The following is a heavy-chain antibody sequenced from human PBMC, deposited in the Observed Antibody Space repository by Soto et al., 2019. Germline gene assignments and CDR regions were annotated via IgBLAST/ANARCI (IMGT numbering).Heavy chain of an antibody. V-gene: IGHV3-23*01. CDR3: ARGGPYGSSGY. Sequence: VGPLRLSCAASGFTFSSNAMSWVRQAPGKGLEWVSAISGSGGTTYSADSVRGRFTISRDNSKNTLNLQIKSLRPEARAEYYCARGGPYGSSGYWGQGTLVTVSS. CDR1: GFTFSSNA. D-gene: IGHD3-22*01. J-gene: IGHJ4*02. CDR2: ISGSGGTT.